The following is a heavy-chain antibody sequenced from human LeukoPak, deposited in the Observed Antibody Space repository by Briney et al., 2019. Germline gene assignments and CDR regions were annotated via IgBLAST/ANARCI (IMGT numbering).Heavy chain of an antibody. CDR1: GITVRSNY. D-gene: IGHD4-17*01. Sequence: GGSLRLSCAASGITVRSNYMNWVRQAPGKGLEWVSVIYSSGSTYYADSVKGRFTISRDNSKNTVYLQMNSLRAEDTAMYYCARELRGFDCWGQGTLVTVSS. V-gene: IGHV3-66*01. CDR2: IYSSGST. CDR3: ARELRGFDC. J-gene: IGHJ4*02.